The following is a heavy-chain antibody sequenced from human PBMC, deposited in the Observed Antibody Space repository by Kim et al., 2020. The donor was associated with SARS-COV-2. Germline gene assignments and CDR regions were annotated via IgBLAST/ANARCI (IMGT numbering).Heavy chain of an antibody. J-gene: IGHJ4*02. V-gene: IGHV3-21*01. Sequence: VKGRFTISRDNAKNSLYLQMNSLRAEDTAVYYCARARHPRIAVAGQAVDYWGQGTLVTVSS. CDR3: ARARHPRIAVAGQAVDY. D-gene: IGHD6-19*01.